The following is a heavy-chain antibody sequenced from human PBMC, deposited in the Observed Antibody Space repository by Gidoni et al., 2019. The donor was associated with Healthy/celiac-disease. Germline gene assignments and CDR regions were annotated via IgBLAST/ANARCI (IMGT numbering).Heavy chain of an antibody. CDR3: ARDFYGSSWEVYYFDY. V-gene: IGHV3-7*01. J-gene: IGHJ4*02. CDR1: GLTFSSHW. CDR2: IKQDGSEK. Sequence: EVQLVDSGGGLVLPGGSLRLSWAATGLTFSSHWMSWVRQAPGKGLEWVANIKQDGSEKYYVDSVKGRFTIARDNAKNSLYLQMNSLRAEDTAVYYCARDFYGSSWEVYYFDYWGQGTLVTVSS. D-gene: IGHD6-13*01.